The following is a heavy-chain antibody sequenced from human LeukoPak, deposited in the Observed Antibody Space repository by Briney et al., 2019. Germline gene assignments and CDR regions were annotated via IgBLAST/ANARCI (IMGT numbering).Heavy chain of an antibody. CDR1: GGSISSSNW. D-gene: IGHD3-22*01. V-gene: IGHV4-4*02. Sequence: ESSGTLSLTCAVSGGSISSSNWWSWVRQPPGKGLEWIGEIYHSGSTNYNPSPKSRVTISVDKSKNQFSLKLSSVTAADTAVYYCARVGYYDSSGTLDYWGQGTLVTVSS. CDR3: ARVGYYDSSGTLDY. J-gene: IGHJ4*02. CDR2: IYHSGST.